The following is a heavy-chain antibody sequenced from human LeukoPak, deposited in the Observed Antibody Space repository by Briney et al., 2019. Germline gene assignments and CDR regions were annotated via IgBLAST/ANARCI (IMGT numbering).Heavy chain of an antibody. Sequence: AGRSLRLSCAASGFIFSSYGMHWVRQAPGKGLEWVAGISYDGSNKYYADSVKGRFTISRDNSKNTLYLQMNSLRAEDTAVYYCAKGDYEIQLWLRRLGIDYWGQGTLVTVSS. D-gene: IGHD5-18*01. CDR3: AKGDYEIQLWLRRLGIDY. J-gene: IGHJ4*02. V-gene: IGHV3-30*18. CDR2: ISYDGSNK. CDR1: GFIFSSYG.